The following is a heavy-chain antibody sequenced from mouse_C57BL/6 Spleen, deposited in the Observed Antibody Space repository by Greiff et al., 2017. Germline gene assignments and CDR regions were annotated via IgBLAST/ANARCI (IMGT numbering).Heavy chain of an antibody. CDR1: GYTFTSYW. CDR3: AVHYDYDGGFAY. CDR2: IHPNSGST. V-gene: IGHV1-64*01. D-gene: IGHD2-4*01. Sequence: VQLQQPGAELVKPGASVKLSCKASGYTFTSYWMHWVKQRPGQGLEWIGMIHPNSGSTNYNEKFKSKATLTVDKSSSTASMQLSSLTSEDSAVYYCAVHYDYDGGFAYWGQGTLVTVSA. J-gene: IGHJ3*01.